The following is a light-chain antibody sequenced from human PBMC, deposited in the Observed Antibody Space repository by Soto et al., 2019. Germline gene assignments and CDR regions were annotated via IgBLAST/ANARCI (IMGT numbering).Light chain of an antibody. CDR3: TSYTITSTHVL. J-gene: IGLJ2*01. V-gene: IGLV2-14*01. CDR1: NSDVGVYNY. CDR2: DVT. Sequence: QSALTQPASVSGSPGQSITISCTGTNSDVGVYNYVSWYQQHPGKAPKLMIYDVTNRPSGVSNRFSGSKSGNTASLTISGLQAEDEADYYCTSYTITSTHVLFGGGTKLTVL.